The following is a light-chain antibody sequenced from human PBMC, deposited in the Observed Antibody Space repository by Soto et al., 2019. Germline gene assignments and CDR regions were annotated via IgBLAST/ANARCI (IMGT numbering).Light chain of an antibody. J-gene: IGKJ1*01. CDR2: NAS. CDR3: LHHNSYPRT. CDR1: QTISSW. V-gene: IGKV1-5*03. Sequence: DIQMTQSPSTLSASVGDRVTITCRASQTISSWLAWYQQKPGKAPKRLIYNASTLKSGVPSRFSGSGSGTEFTLTISSLQPEDFATYYCLHHNSYPRTFGQGTKVDIK.